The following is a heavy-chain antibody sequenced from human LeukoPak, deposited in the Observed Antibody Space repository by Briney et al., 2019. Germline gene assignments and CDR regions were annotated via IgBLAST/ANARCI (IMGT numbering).Heavy chain of an antibody. CDR3: ARDYHYGDYAYFDY. D-gene: IGHD4-17*01. CDR1: GGSTSSYY. CDR2: IYTSGST. Sequence: SETLSLTCTVSGGSTSSYYWSWIRQPAGKGLEWIGRIYTSGSTNYNPSLKSRVTMSVDTSKNQFSLKLSSVTAADTAVYYCARDYHYGDYAYFDYWGQGTLVTVSS. V-gene: IGHV4-4*07. J-gene: IGHJ4*02.